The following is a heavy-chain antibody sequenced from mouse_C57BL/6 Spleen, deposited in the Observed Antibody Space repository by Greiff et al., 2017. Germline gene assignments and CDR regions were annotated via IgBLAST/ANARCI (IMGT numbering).Heavy chain of an antibody. CDR1: GFTFSSYA. CDR2: ISDGGSYT. Sequence: EVMLVESGGGLVKPGGSLKLSCAASGFTFSSYAMSWVRQTPEKRLEWVATISDGGSYTYYPDNVKGRFTISRDNAKNNLYLQMSHLKSEDTAMYDCARADSNYDAMDYWGQGTLVTVSA. CDR3: ARADSNYDAMDY. J-gene: IGHJ4*01. D-gene: IGHD2-5*01. V-gene: IGHV5-4*03.